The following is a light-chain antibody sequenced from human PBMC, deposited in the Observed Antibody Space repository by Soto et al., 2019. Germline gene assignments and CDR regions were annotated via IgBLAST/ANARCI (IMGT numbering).Light chain of an antibody. V-gene: IGKV3-20*01. CDR1: QSVSSSY. J-gene: IGKJ1*01. Sequence: EIVLTHSPGTLSLPQWGRATLYLRASQSVSSSYLAWYQQKPGQAPRLLIYGASSRATGIPDRFSGSGSGTDFTLTISRLEPEDFAVYYCQQYGSSPRTFGQGTKV. CDR2: GAS. CDR3: QQYGSSPRT.